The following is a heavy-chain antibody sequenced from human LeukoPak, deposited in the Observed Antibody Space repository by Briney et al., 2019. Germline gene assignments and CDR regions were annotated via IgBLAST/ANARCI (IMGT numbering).Heavy chain of an antibody. CDR2: IYYSGNT. D-gene: IGHD3-16*01. CDR1: GGSITNYY. V-gene: IGHV4-59*08. CDR3: ARHPPRGQLGTAFDI. Sequence: PSETLSLTCTVSGGSITNYYWSWIRQPPGEELEWVGYIYYSGNTNYNPSLGSRVTISVDTSKNHLSLRLTSVTAADTAIYYCARHPPRGQLGTAFDIWGQRTMVTVSS. J-gene: IGHJ3*02.